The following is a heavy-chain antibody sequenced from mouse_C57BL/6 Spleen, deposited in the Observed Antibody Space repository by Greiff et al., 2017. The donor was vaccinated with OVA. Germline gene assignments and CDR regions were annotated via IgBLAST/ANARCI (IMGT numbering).Heavy chain of an antibody. Sequence: QVQLQQPGTELVKPGASVKLSCKASGYTFTSYWMHWVKQRPGQGLEWIGNINPSNGGTNYNEKFKSKATLTVDKSSSTAYMQLSSLTSEDAAVYYCARGDYYGRAYFDVWGTGTTVTVSS. CDR1: GYTFTSYW. CDR2: INPSNGGT. V-gene: IGHV1-53*01. D-gene: IGHD1-1*01. CDR3: ARGDYYGRAYFDV. J-gene: IGHJ1*03.